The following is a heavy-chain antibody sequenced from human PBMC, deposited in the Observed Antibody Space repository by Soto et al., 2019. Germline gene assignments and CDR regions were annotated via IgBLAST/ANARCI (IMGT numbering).Heavy chain of an antibody. CDR1: AFTFNNYA. V-gene: IGHV3-23*01. D-gene: IGHD3-22*01. CDR3: AKGRYSDSSGDFYDY. CDR2: IGGSGRTT. J-gene: IGHJ4*02. Sequence: RRLSCAASAFTFNNYAMRWVRQAPGKGLEWVSGIGGSGRTTYYADSVKGRFTISRDNSNNTLFLQMNSLRAEDTAVYYCAKGRYSDSSGDFYDYWGQGTLVTVSS.